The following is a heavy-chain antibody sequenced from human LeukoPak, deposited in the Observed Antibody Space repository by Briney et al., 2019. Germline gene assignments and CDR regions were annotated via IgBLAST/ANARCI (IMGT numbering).Heavy chain of an antibody. V-gene: IGHV4-38-2*02. J-gene: IGHJ4*02. CDR1: GYSISSGYY. D-gene: IGHD5-24*01. CDR2: IYHSGST. CDR3: ASALPRLSRDGYKFDY. Sequence: SETLSLTCTVSGYSISSGYYWGWIRQPPGKGLEWIGSIYHSGSTYYNPSLRSRVTISVDTSKNQFSLKLSSVTAADTAVYYCASALPRLSRDGYKFDYWGQGTLVTVSS.